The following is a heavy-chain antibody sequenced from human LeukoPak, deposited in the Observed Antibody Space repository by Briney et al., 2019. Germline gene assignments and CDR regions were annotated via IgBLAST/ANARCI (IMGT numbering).Heavy chain of an antibody. D-gene: IGHD3-22*01. CDR2: IIPILGIA. J-gene: IGHJ4*02. CDR1: GGTFSSYA. V-gene: IGHV1-69*04. CDR3: ASWGDYYDSSGYGSSVY. Sequence: SVKVSCKASGGTFSSYAISWVRQAPGQGLEWMGRIIPILGIANYAQKFQGRVTITADKSTSTAYMELSSPRSEDTAVYYCASWGDYYDSSGYGSSVYWGQGTLVTVSS.